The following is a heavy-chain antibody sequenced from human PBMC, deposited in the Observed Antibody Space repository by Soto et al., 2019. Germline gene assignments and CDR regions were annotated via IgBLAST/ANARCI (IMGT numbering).Heavy chain of an antibody. J-gene: IGHJ4*02. V-gene: IGHV3-30*18. CDR1: GFTFSSCG. CDR2: ISYDGSNK. CDR3: AKAGAEWELLHYFDY. Sequence: QVQLVESGGGVVQPGRSLRLSCAASGFTFSSCGMHWVRQAPGKGLEWVAVISYDGSNKYYADSVKGRFTISRDNSKNPLYLQMNSLRAEDTAVYYCAKAGAEWELLHYFDYWGQGTLVTVSS. D-gene: IGHD1-26*01.